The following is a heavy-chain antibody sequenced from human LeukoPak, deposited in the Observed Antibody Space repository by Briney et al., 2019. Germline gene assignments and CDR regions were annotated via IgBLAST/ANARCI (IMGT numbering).Heavy chain of an antibody. J-gene: IGHJ4*02. CDR1: GGSISSYY. D-gene: IGHD2-15*01. Sequence: SETLSLTCTVSGGSISSYYWSWIRQPPGKGLEWIGYIYYSGSTYYNPSLKSRVTISVDTSKNQFSLKLSSVTAADTAVYYCASLILFSVGQIDYWGQGTLVTASS. CDR2: IYYSGST. CDR3: ASLILFSVGQIDY. V-gene: IGHV4-59*04.